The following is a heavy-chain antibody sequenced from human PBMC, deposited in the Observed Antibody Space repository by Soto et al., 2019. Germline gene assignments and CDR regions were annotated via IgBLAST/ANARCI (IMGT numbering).Heavy chain of an antibody. CDR1: GFTFSTYS. V-gene: IGHV3-48*01. CDR2: ISSSSSTI. D-gene: IGHD6-19*01. Sequence: PGGSLRLSCAASGFTFSTYSMNWVRQAPGKGLEWVSYISSSSSTIFYTDSVKGRFTVSRDNAKNTLYLQMNSLRAEDTALYYCAIASAGWYDYWGQVTLVTVSS. J-gene: IGHJ4*02. CDR3: AIASAGWYDY.